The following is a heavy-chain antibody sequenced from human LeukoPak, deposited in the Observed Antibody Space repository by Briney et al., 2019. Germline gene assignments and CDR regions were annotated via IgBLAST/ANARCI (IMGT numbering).Heavy chain of an antibody. D-gene: IGHD1-26*01. CDR1: GFTFSSYA. J-gene: IGHJ5*02. CDR3: AKERLYYTLGNWFDP. V-gene: IGHV3-23*01. CDR2: ISGSGGST. Sequence: PGGSLRLSCAASGFTFSSYAMSWVRQAPGKGLEWVSAISGSGGSTYYADSVKGRFSISRDNSKNTLYLQMNSLRAEDTAVYYCAKERLYYTLGNWFDPWGQGTLVTVSS.